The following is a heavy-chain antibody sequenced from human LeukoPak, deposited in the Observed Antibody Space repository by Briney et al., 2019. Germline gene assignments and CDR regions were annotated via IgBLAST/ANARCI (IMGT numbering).Heavy chain of an antibody. D-gene: IGHD1-26*01. Sequence: QTGGSLRLSFAASGFTVSGNHMSWVRQSPGKGLEWVAIIESSGDMVYANSVKGRFTISRDNSKNTVSLQLNSLRAEDTAMYYCARATYSRYWYFDPWGRGTLVTVSS. J-gene: IGHJ2*01. CDR1: GFTVSGNH. V-gene: IGHV3-66*01. CDR2: IESSGDM. CDR3: ARATYSRYWYFDP.